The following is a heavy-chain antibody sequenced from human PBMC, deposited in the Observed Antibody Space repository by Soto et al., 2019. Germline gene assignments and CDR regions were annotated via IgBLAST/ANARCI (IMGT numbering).Heavy chain of an antibody. Sequence: PGESLKISCKASGYSFTHDWISWVRQVPGKGLEWMGKIDPSDSYIDYSPSFQGHVTMSVDKSTTTAYLQWGSLKASDSAFYYCARLDQLQPSNAMDVWGQGTTVTVSS. CDR3: ARLDQLQPSNAMDV. D-gene: IGHD1-1*01. V-gene: IGHV5-10-1*01. J-gene: IGHJ6*02. CDR2: IDPSDSYI. CDR1: GYSFTHDW.